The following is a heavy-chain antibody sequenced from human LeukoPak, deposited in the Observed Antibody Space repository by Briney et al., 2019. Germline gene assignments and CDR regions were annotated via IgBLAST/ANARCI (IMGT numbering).Heavy chain of an antibody. CDR1: GYTLTELS. D-gene: IGHD3-10*01. Sequence: VSVKVSCKVSGYTLTELSMHWVRQAPGKGLEWMGGFDPEDGETIYAQKFQGRVTMTEDTSTDTAYMELSSLRSEDTAVYYCATDLAHITMVRSYFDYWGQGTLVTVSS. CDR3: ATDLAHITMVRSYFDY. V-gene: IGHV1-24*01. J-gene: IGHJ4*02. CDR2: FDPEDGET.